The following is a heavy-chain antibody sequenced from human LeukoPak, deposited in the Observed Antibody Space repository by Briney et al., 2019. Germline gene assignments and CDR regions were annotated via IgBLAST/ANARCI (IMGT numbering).Heavy chain of an antibody. CDR3: SRGAVNDYGDGQYFQY. V-gene: IGHV3-49*04. CDR1: GFTFSDYA. CDR2: SRSKVYGGTR. Sequence: GGSLRLSCTASGFTFSDYAMSWVRKAQGKGLGLEGFSRSKVYGGTRKAPSVKHRFIISRDDSKSIVYLQMNTPKTEDTAVYYCSRGAVNDYGDGQYFQYWGQGSLVTVSS. J-gene: IGHJ1*01. D-gene: IGHD4-17*01.